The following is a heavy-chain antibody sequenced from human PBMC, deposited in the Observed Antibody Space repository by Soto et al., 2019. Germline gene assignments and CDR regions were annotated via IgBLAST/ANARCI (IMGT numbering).Heavy chain of an antibody. CDR1: GFTFSSYG. V-gene: IGHV3-33*01. Sequence: QVQLVESGGGVVQPGRSLRLSCAASGFTFSSYGMHWVRQAPGKGLEWVAVIWYDGSNKYYADSVKSRFTISRDNSKNTLYLQMNSLRAEDTAVYYCASLQAAAGDLDYYYYYGMDVWGQGTTVTVSS. D-gene: IGHD6-13*01. J-gene: IGHJ6*02. CDR2: IWYDGSNK. CDR3: ASLQAAAGDLDYYYYYGMDV.